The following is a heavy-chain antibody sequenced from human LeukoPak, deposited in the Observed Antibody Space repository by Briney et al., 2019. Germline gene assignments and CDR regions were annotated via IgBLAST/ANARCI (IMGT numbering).Heavy chain of an antibody. V-gene: IGHV3-66*01. CDR3: AENDADTAMDH. D-gene: IGHD5-18*01. Sequence: GGSLRLSCAASEFSVGSNYMTWVRQAPGKGLEWVSLIYSGGSTYYADSVKGRFTISRDNSKNTLYLQMNSLRAEDTAVYHCAENDADTAMDHWGQGTLVTVSS. CDR2: IYSGGST. J-gene: IGHJ4*02. CDR1: EFSVGSNY.